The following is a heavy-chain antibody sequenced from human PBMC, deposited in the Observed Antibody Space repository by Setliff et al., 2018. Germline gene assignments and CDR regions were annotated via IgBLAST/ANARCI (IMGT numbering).Heavy chain of an antibody. J-gene: IGHJ6*02. CDR2: IIPIFGTA. Sequence: SVKVSCKASGGTFSSYAISWVRQAPGQGLEWMGGIIPIFGTANYAQKFQGRVTITTDESTSTAYMELNSLRAEDTAVYYCARDPRYGLGSYSGSIKYGVDVWGQGTTVTVSS. V-gene: IGHV1-69*05. CDR3: ARDPRYGLGSYSGSIKYGVDV. D-gene: IGHD3-10*01. CDR1: GGTFSSYA.